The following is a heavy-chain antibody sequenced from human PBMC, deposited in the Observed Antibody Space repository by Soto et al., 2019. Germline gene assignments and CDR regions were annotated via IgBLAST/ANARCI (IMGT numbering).Heavy chain of an antibody. CDR1: GGSISSGGYF. J-gene: IGHJ5*02. CDR3: ARVFSDSSSFFDP. CDR2: IYYSGST. V-gene: IGHV4-31*03. Sequence: QVQLQESGPGLGKPSQTLSLTCTVSGGSISSGGYFWSWIRQHPGKGLEWIGYIYYSGSTYYNPSLQSRVTISVDTSKNPFSLKLSSVTAADTAVYYCARVFSDSSSFFDPRGQGTLVTVSS. D-gene: IGHD6-13*01.